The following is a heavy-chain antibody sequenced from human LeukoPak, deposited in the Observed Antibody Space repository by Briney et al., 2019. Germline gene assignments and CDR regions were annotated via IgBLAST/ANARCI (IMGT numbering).Heavy chain of an antibody. V-gene: IGHV1-18*01. CDR1: GYTFTSYG. D-gene: IGHD6-6*01. Sequence: GASVKVSCKASGYTFTSYGISWVRQAPGQGLEWMGWISAYNGNTNYAQKLQGRVTMTTDTSTSTAYMELRSLRSEDTAVYYCARPSIAARNYYYYGMDVWGQGTTVTVSS. CDR2: ISAYNGNT. CDR3: ARPSIAARNYYYYGMDV. J-gene: IGHJ6*02.